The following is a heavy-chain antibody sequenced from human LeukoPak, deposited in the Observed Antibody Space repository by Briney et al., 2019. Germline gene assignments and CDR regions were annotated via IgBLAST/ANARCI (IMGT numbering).Heavy chain of an antibody. CDR1: GGSFSGYY. D-gene: IGHD3-22*01. Sequence: PSETLSLTCAVYGGSFSGYYWGWIRQPPGKGLEWIGSIYYSGGTYYNPSLKSRVTISVDTSKNQFSLKLSSVTAADTAVYYCARQYYYDSSGYYSSPFDYWGQGTLVTVSS. CDR2: IYYSGGT. J-gene: IGHJ4*02. CDR3: ARQYYYDSSGYYSSPFDY. V-gene: IGHV4-39*01.